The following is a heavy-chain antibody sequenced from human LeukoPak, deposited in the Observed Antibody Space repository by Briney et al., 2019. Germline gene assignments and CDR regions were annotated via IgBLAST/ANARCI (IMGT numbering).Heavy chain of an antibody. Sequence: SETLSLTCAVYGGSFSGYYWSWIRQPPGKGLEWIGEINHSGSTNYNPSLKSRVTISVDTSKNQVSLKLTSVTAADTAVYYCARGADYGGNSVPFDYWGQGTLVTVSS. D-gene: IGHD4-23*01. CDR3: ARGADYGGNSVPFDY. J-gene: IGHJ4*02. CDR1: GGSFSGYY. CDR2: INHSGST. V-gene: IGHV4-34*01.